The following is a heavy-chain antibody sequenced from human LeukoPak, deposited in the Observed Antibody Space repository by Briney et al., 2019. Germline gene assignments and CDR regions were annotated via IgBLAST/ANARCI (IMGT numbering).Heavy chain of an antibody. Sequence: PSETLSLTCSVSGGSISNADYYWGWIRQAPGKGLEWIGSMFYGGTNHYNPSLKSRATISVDTSKNQFSLKLTSVTAADAAIYYCDGQLPTSAADTRGYFDYWGQGAVVTVSS. D-gene: IGHD6-13*01. V-gene: IGHV4-39*01. J-gene: IGHJ4*01. CDR2: MFYGGTN. CDR3: DGQLPTSAADTRGYFDY. CDR1: GGSISNADYY.